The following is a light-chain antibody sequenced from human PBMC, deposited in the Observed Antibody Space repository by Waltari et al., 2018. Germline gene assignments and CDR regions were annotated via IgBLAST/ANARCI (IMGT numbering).Light chain of an antibody. CDR1: SSNIGAGSD. V-gene: IGLV1-40*01. CDR3: QSYDSSPYVV. J-gene: IGLJ2*01. Sequence: QSVLTQPPSVSGAPGQRVTISCTGSSSNIGAGSDVNWYQQLPGTAPKLLIYGDSNRPSGVPDRFSGSKSGTSASLAITGLQAEDEADYYCQSYDSSPYVVFGGGTKLTVL. CDR2: GDS.